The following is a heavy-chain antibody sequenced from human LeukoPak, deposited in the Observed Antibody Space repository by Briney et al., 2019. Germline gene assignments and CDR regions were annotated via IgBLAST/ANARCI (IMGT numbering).Heavy chain of an antibody. Sequence: ASVKVSCKASGYTFTDYYMHWVRQAPGQGLEWMGWIAPNSGDTNYAQKFQGRVTMTRDTSISTAHMELSRLKSDDTAVYYCARDIGSGWYWIGGNYWGLGTLVTVSS. CDR2: IAPNSGDT. V-gene: IGHV1-2*02. D-gene: IGHD6-19*01. J-gene: IGHJ4*02. CDR1: GYTFTDYY. CDR3: ARDIGSGWYWIGGNY.